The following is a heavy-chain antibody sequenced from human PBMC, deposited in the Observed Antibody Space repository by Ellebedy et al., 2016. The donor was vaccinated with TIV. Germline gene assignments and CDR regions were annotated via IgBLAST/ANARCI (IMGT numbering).Heavy chain of an antibody. CDR3: ARDPDIYDPFDS. J-gene: IGHJ4*02. D-gene: IGHD1-14*01. CDR2: IHSSGST. CDR1: GGSISGYY. Sequence: GSLRLSXTVSGGSISGYYWNWIRQPAGRGLEWIGRIHSSGSTHLNPSLGTRVTLSMDTSENHFSLKLSSVTAADTAMYYCARDPDIYDPFDSWGQGTLVTVSS. V-gene: IGHV4-4*07.